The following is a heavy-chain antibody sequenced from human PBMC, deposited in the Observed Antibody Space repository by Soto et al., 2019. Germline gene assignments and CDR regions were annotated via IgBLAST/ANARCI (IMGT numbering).Heavy chain of an antibody. CDR1: GYIFTNYG. CDR3: ARVDVYVTPSPQDV. Sequence: QVQLVQSGAEVKNPGASVKVSCKTSGYIFTNYGIGWARQAPGQGLEWMGWINTYNGNTNYAQNLQGRLTLTTDTSTSTASMQLRSLRSNDTAIYYCARVDVYVTPSPQDVWGQGTTVNVSS. D-gene: IGHD3-16*01. CDR2: INTYNGNT. V-gene: IGHV1-18*01. J-gene: IGHJ6*02.